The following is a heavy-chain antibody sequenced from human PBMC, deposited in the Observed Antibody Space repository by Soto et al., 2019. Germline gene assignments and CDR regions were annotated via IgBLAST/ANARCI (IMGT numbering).Heavy chain of an antibody. J-gene: IGHJ6*02. Sequence: ASVKVSCKASGYTFTSYAMHWVRQAPGQRLEWMGWINAGNGNTKYSQKFQGRVTITRDTSASTAYMELSSLRSEDTAVYYCAREGSSSPVDYYYGMDVWGQGTTVTVS. CDR3: AREGSSSPVDYYYGMDV. CDR2: INAGNGNT. D-gene: IGHD6-13*01. V-gene: IGHV1-3*01. CDR1: GYTFTSYA.